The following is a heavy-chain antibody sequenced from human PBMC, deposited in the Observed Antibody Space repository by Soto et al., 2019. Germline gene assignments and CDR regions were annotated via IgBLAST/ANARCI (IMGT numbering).Heavy chain of an antibody. CDR2: VRGDNGHT. D-gene: IGHD2-15*01. Sequence: QVQLVQSGAEVKKPGASVKVSCKASGYTFTTPGISWVRQVPGQGLEWMGWVRGDNGHTSYAQSLQGRVTMTTETYTNTADMELRSLRSDDTAVYYCARDLGYCRSGTCYQEWFDPWGQGTLGTVSS. J-gene: IGHJ5*02. CDR1: GYTFTTPG. V-gene: IGHV1-18*01. CDR3: ARDLGYCRSGTCYQEWFDP.